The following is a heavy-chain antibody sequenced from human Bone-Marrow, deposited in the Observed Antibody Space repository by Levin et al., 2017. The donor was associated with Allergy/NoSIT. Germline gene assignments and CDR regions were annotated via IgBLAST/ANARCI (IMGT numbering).Heavy chain of an antibody. V-gene: IGHV1-69*02. D-gene: IGHD3-22*01. J-gene: IGHJ4*02. CDR1: GGTFSSYT. CDR3: ASELHGGHYYDSSGDPY. Sequence: GASVKVSCKASGGTFSSYTISWVRQAPGQGLEWMGRIIPILGIANYAQKFQGRVTITADKSTSTAYMELSSLRSEDTAVYYCASELHGGHYYDSSGDPYWGQGTLVTVSS. CDR2: IIPILGIA.